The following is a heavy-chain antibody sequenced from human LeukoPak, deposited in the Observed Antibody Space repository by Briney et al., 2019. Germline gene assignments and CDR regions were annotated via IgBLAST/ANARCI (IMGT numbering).Heavy chain of an antibody. Sequence: SETLSLTCTVSGGSISSYYWSWIRQPPGKGLEWNGHIYYSGSTNYNPSLKSRVTISVDTSKNQFSLKLSSVTAADTAVYYCARGCFSSGLGYFDLWGRSTLVTVSS. J-gene: IGHJ2*01. CDR2: IYYSGST. CDR1: GGSISSYY. D-gene: IGHD6-25*01. CDR3: ARGCFSSGLGYFDL. V-gene: IGHV4-59*01.